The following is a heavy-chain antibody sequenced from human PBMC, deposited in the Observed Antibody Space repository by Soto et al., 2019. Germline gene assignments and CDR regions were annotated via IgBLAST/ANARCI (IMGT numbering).Heavy chain of an antibody. CDR2: INPNTGGT. CDR1: GYTFTGYY. Sequence: QVQLVQSGAEVKKPGASVKVSCKASGYTFTGYYIYWVRQAPGEGLEWMAWINPNTGGTNYAQRFQGRVTLNRDTSISTAYMELSGLRSDDTAVYYGARELSLSAYVKWYYGMDVWGQGTTVTVSS. V-gene: IGHV1-2*02. J-gene: IGHJ6*02. CDR3: ARELSLSAYVKWYYGMDV. D-gene: IGHD1-26*01.